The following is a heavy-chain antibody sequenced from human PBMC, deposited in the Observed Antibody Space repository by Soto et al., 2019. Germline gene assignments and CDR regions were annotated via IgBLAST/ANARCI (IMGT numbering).Heavy chain of an antibody. V-gene: IGHV1-69*13. CDR2: IIPIFGTA. Sequence: SVKVSCKASGGTFSSYAISWVRQAPGQGLEWMGGIIPIFGTANYAQKFQGRVTITADESTSTAYMELSSLRSEDTAVYYCASPAYCGGDCYPEDYFDYWGQGTLVTVSS. D-gene: IGHD2-21*02. CDR3: ASPAYCGGDCYPEDYFDY. CDR1: GGTFSSYA. J-gene: IGHJ4*02.